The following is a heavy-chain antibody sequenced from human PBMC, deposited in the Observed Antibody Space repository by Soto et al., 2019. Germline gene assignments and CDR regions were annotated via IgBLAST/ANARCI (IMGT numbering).Heavy chain of an antibody. Sequence: TLSLTCTVSAASISSGGYYCSWLRQHPATGLGWIGFIHFSASPYYTPSLQSRLTISADTSKNPSSPKLSSVTAPDTAVYYCVRHYYGLEWDWFDPWGPGTLVTVSS. CDR1: AASISSGGYY. D-gene: IGHD3-10*01. V-gene: IGHV4-31*03. J-gene: IGHJ5*02. CDR2: IHFSASP. CDR3: VRHYYGLEWDWFDP.